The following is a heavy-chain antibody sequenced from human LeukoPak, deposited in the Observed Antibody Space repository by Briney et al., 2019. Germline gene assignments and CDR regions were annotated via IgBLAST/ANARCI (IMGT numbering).Heavy chain of an antibody. CDR2: TNPNSGGT. V-gene: IGHV1-2*02. Sequence: ASVKVSCKASGYTFTGYYMHWVRQAPAQGLEWMGWTNPNSGGTNYAQKFQGRVTMTRDTSISTAYMEMSRLRSDDTAVYYCARQLPDYYDSSGYSNWFDPWGQGTLVTVSS. J-gene: IGHJ5*02. D-gene: IGHD3-22*01. CDR3: ARQLPDYYDSSGYSNWFDP. CDR1: GYTFTGYY.